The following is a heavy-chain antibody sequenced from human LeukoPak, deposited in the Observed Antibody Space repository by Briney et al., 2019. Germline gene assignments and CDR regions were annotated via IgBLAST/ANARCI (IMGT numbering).Heavy chain of an antibody. V-gene: IGHV3-53*05. CDR1: GFTVSRHY. CDR3: AKVIGTIYFDPVEAFDI. CDR2: IYTGGNT. J-gene: IGHJ3*02. Sequence: QAGGSLRLSCAASGFTVSRHYMNWVRQAPGKGLEWVSVIYTGGNTYYADSEKGRFTISRDNAKNSLYLQMNSLRAEDTALYYCAKVIGTIYFDPVEAFDIWGQGTMVTVSS. D-gene: IGHD3-9*01.